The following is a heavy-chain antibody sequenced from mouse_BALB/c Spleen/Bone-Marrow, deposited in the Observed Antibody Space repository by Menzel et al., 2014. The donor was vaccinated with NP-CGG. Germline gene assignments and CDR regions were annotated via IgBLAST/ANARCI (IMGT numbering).Heavy chain of an antibody. CDR3: ARSGSYYYGAYWYFDV. V-gene: IGHV1S56*01. CDR1: GYTFTSYD. J-gene: IGHJ1*01. CDR2: IYPGDGST. D-gene: IGHD1-1*01. Sequence: QVQLQQSGPELVEPGALVEISCRASGYTFTSYDINWVKQRPGQGLEWIGWIYPGDGSTMYNEKFKGKATLTADKSSSTAYMQLSSLTSENSAVYFCARSGSYYYGAYWYFDVWGAGTTVTVSS.